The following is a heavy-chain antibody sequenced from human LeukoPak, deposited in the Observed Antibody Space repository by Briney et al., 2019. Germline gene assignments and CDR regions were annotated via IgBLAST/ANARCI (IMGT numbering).Heavy chain of an antibody. CDR3: ARDFAVGATHWYFDL. V-gene: IGHV3-11*01. CDR1: GFTFSDYY. Sequence: GGSLRLSCAASGFTFSDYYMSWIRQAPGKGLEWLSYISGSGSTIYYGDSVRGRFTISRDNAKSSLFLEMNSLRAEDTAVYYCARDFAVGATHWYFDLWGRGTLVTVSS. J-gene: IGHJ2*01. CDR2: ISGSGSTI. D-gene: IGHD1-26*01.